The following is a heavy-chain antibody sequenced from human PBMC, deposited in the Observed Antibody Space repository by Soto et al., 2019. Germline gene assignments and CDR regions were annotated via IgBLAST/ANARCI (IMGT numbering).Heavy chain of an antibody. CDR1: GFTFSDYP. CDR3: ARDMRHDYASGRLDY. J-gene: IGHJ4*02. V-gene: IGHV3-30-3*01. Sequence: QVELVESGGGVVQPGASLRLSCVASGFTFSDYPLHWVRQAPGKGLEWVAVISYDGNDKSYSDSVKGRFTISRDNSKSTVYLQMNSLRADDMAVYHCARDMRHDYASGRLDYWGQGTLVTVSS. D-gene: IGHD3-10*01. CDR2: ISYDGNDK.